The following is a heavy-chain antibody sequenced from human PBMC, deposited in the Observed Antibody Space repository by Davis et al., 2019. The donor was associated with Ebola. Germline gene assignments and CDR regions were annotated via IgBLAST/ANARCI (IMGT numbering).Heavy chain of an antibody. CDR3: AREYCSSTSCYSGFDY. CDR1: GYTFTSYG. J-gene: IGHJ4*02. Sequence: ASVKVSCKASGYTFTSYGISWGRQAPGQGLEWMGWINPKSGGTNYAQKFQGRVTMTRDTTISTAYMELSRLRSDDTAVYYCAREYCSSTSCYSGFDYWGQGTLVTVSS. V-gene: IGHV1-2*02. CDR2: INPKSGGT. D-gene: IGHD2-2*01.